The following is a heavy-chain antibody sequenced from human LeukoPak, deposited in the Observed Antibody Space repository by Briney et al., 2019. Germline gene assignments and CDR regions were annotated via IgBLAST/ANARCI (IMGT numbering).Heavy chain of an antibody. V-gene: IGHV4-30-2*01. CDR3: ARGDGYSFDY. J-gene: IGHJ4*02. D-gene: IGHD2-21*02. Sequence: SETLSLTCAVSGGXISSGGYSWSWIRQPPGKGLEWIGYIYHSGSAYYNPSLESRVTISIDRSKNQFSLKLTSVTAADTAVYYCARGDGYSFDYWGQGTLVTVSS. CDR1: GGXISSGGYS. CDR2: IYHSGSA.